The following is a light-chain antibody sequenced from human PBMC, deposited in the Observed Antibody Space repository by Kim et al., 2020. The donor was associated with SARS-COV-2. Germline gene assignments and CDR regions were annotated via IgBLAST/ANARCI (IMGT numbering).Light chain of an antibody. CDR1: DSDVGGYHY. J-gene: IGLJ3*02. V-gene: IGLV2-11*01. CDR2: DVT. CDR3: CSYAGDFTWV. Sequence: QSALTQPRSVSGSPGQSVTISCTGTDSDVGGYHYLSWFQQHPGRAPKVIIHDVTKRPSGVPDRFSASKSGNTASLTISGLQAEDEANYFCCSYAGDFTWVFGGGTKVTVL.